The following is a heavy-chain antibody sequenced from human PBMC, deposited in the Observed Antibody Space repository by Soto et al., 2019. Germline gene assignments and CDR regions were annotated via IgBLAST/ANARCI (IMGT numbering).Heavy chain of an antibody. CDR1: GGSISGYY. V-gene: IGHV4-4*07. Sequence: QVQLQESGPGLVKPSETLSLTCTVSGGSISGYYWSWIRQPAGKGLEWIGRIYTSGSTNYNPSLTSRVTFSLDTSKNHVSLKLSSVTAAATAVYYCSRDPYCSGGSCRGAEDFDSWGQGTLVTVSS. CDR2: IYTSGST. J-gene: IGHJ4*02. D-gene: IGHD2-15*01. CDR3: SRDPYCSGGSCRGAEDFDS.